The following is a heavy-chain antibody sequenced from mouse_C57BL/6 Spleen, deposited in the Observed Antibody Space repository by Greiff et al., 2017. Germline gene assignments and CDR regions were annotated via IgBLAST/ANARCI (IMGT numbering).Heavy chain of an antibody. CDR2: IYPGSGNT. CDR1: GYTFTDYY. V-gene: IGHV1-76*01. CDR3: ARGTTVVASDAMDY. D-gene: IGHD1-1*01. Sequence: QVQLQQSGAELVRPGASVKLSCKASGYTFTDYYINWVKQRPGQGLEWIARIYPGSGNTYYNEKFKGKATLTAEKSSSTAYMQLSSLTSEDSAVXFCARGTTVVASDAMDYWGQGTSVTVSS. J-gene: IGHJ4*01.